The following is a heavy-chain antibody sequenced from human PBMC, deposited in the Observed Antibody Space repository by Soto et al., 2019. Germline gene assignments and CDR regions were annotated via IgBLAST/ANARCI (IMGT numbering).Heavy chain of an antibody. CDR3: GRPDCGDDWYFDL. J-gene: IGHJ2*01. CDR2: IIPALGTT. V-gene: IGHV1-69*08. CDR1: GGPFSSHT. D-gene: IGHD4-17*01. Sequence: QDQLVQSGAEVKKPGSSVKVSCKAFGGPFSSHTFSWVRQAPGQGLEWMGRIIPALGTTTYAQKFQGRVTMPADESVTTVYMELNSPNTEDPPVFYCGRPDCGDDWYFDLGGRGTLVTVSS.